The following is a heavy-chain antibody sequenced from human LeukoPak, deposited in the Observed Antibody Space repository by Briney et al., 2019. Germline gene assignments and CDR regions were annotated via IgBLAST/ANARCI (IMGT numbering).Heavy chain of an antibody. Sequence: ASVKVSCKTSGYTFTTYGIGWVRQAPGQGLEWMGWISADNGNTHYAQKFRGRVTLTTDTSTSTASMDLKSLRSDDTAVYYCARDLYYYDSSGYYPLGYWGQGTQVTVSS. J-gene: IGHJ4*02. CDR2: ISADNGNT. CDR1: GYTFTTYG. V-gene: IGHV1-18*01. D-gene: IGHD3-22*01. CDR3: ARDLYYYDSSGYYPLGY.